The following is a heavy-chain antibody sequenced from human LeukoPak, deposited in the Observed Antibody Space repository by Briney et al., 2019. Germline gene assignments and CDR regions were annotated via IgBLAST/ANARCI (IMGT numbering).Heavy chain of an antibody. Sequence: PSETLSLTCTVSGDSISSNYWSWIRHPPGKGLEWSGYIYDSWNTKYNPSLKGRVTISGDTSKNLFSLELTSVTAAYTAVYYCATCRDVFADYGFTSWGQGFLVTVSS. J-gene: IGHJ5*02. CDR2: IYDSWNT. D-gene: IGHD4-17*01. CDR1: GDSISSNY. V-gene: IGHV4-59*01. CDR3: ATCRDVFADYGFTS.